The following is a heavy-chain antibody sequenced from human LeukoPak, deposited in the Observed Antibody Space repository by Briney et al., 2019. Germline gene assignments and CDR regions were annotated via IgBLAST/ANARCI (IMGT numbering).Heavy chain of an antibody. D-gene: IGHD2-15*01. J-gene: IGHJ4*02. Sequence: PGGSLRLSCAASGLTFSDYAMSWFRQAPGKGLEWVSAITSGFTPHYAESVKGRFTISRDNSKNTFHLQLNSLRAEDTAVYYCVKDYSESRVADVFFEYWGQGTLVTVSS. CDR3: VKDYSESRVADVFFEY. V-gene: IGHV3-23*01. CDR2: ITSGFTP. CDR1: GLTFSDYA.